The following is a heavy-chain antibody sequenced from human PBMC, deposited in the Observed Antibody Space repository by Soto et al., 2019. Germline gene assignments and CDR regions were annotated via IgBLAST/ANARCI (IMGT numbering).Heavy chain of an antibody. D-gene: IGHD3-10*01. CDR1: GGSISSSSYY. CDR2: IYYSGST. J-gene: IGHJ3*02. V-gene: IGHV4-39*01. CDR3: ARPKTYGSGSSTEFDAFDI. Sequence: SETLSLTCTVSGGSISSSSYYWGWIRQPPGKGLEWIGSIYYSGSTYYNPSLKSRVTISVDTSKNQFSLKLSSVTAADTAVYYCARPKTYGSGSSTEFDAFDIWGQGTMVTVSS.